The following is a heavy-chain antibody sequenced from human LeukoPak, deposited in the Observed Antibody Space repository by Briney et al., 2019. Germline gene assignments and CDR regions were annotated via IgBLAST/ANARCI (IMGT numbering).Heavy chain of an antibody. CDR2: ISSTGETI. J-gene: IGHJ4*02. CDR3: ARGYYPSYGH. Sequence: GSLRLSCAASGFTFSTYEMNWVRRAPGKGLEWVSYISSTGETIYYADSVKGRFAISRDNAKKSLYLQMNSLRAEDTAVYYCARGYYPSYGHWGQGTLVTVSS. V-gene: IGHV3-48*03. CDR1: GFTFSTYE. D-gene: IGHD3-16*01.